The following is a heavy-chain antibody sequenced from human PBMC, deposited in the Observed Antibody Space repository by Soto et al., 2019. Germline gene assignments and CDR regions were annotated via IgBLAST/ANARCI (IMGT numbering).Heavy chain of an antibody. J-gene: IGHJ4*02. D-gene: IGHD6-19*01. CDR1: GYTLTELS. CDR2: FDPEDGET. CDR3: ARDPDSIAVAGTEYYFDY. Sequence: ASVKGSCKVSGYTLTELSMHWVRQAPGKGLEWMGGFDPEDGETIYAQKFQGRVTMTEDTSTDTAYMELSSLRSEDTAVYYCARDPDSIAVAGTEYYFDYWGQGTLVTVSS. V-gene: IGHV1-24*01.